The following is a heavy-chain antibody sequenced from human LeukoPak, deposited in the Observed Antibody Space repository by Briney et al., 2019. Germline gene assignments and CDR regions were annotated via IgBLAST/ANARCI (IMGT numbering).Heavy chain of an antibody. CDR2: IYTSGST. Sequence: SETLSLTCSVSGGSFSNYYWGWVRQPAGKGLEWIGRIYTSGSTNYNPSLKSRVTMSVDTSNNQFSLKLTSVTAADMAVYYCARQPPQYYGMDVWGQGTTVTVSS. D-gene: IGHD1-14*01. CDR1: GGSFSNYY. J-gene: IGHJ6*02. V-gene: IGHV4-4*07. CDR3: ARQPPQYYGMDV.